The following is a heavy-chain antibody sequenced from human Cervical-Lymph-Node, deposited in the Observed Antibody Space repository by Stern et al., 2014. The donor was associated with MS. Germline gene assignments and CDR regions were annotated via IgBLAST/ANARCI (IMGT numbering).Heavy chain of an antibody. CDR2: LIPMFGSS. J-gene: IGHJ5*02. CDR1: GDTFNSSA. V-gene: IGHV1-69*01. Sequence: VQLVESGAEVKKPGSSVKISCKASGDTFNSSAISWVRQAPGQGLEWMGLLIPMFGSSNYAQKFRDKVTITADESTTTAYMELSSLRSEDTAVHYCARATVTPHWFDPWGQGTLVTVSS. CDR3: ARATVTPHWFDP. D-gene: IGHD4-17*01.